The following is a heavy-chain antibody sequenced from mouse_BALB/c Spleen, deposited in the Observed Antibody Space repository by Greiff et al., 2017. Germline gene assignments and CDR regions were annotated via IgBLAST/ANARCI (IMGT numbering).Heavy chain of an antibody. D-gene: IGHD1-1*01. CDR3: ARGGYGSSYPAMDY. Sequence: VKLVESGPGLVAPSQSLSITCTVSGFSLTSYGVHWVRQPPGKGLEWLGVIWAGGSTNYNSALMSRLSISKDNSKSQVFLKMNSLQTDDTAMYYCARGGYGSSYPAMDYWGQGTSVTVSS. V-gene: IGHV2-9*02. CDR1: GFSLTSYG. J-gene: IGHJ4*01. CDR2: IWAGGST.